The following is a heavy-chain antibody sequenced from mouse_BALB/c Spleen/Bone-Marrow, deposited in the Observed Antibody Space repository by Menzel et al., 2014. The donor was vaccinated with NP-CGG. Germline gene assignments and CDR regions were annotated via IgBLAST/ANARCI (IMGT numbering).Heavy chain of an antibody. Sequence: EVQLVESGGGSVLPGGSLRLSCATSGFTFIDYYMSWVRQPPGKALEWLGFIRNKANGYTTEYSASVKGRFTISRDNSQRILYLQMNTLRAEDSATYYCARDENVGIYWYFDVWGAGTTVIVSS. J-gene: IGHJ1*01. CDR2: IRNKANGYTT. CDR3: ARDENVGIYWYFDV. CDR1: GFTFIDYY. V-gene: IGHV7-3*02.